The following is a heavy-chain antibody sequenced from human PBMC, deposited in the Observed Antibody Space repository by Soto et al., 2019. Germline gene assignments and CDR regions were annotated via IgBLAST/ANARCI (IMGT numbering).Heavy chain of an antibody. Sequence: PGGSLRLSCAASGFTFSSYAVSWVRQAPGKGLEWVSATSGSGGSTYYADSVKGRFTISRDNSKNTLYLQMNSLRAEDTAVYYCACSSGWPDYWGQGALVTVSS. CDR3: ACSSGWPDY. CDR2: TSGSGGST. J-gene: IGHJ4*02. CDR1: GFTFSSYA. D-gene: IGHD6-19*01. V-gene: IGHV3-23*01.